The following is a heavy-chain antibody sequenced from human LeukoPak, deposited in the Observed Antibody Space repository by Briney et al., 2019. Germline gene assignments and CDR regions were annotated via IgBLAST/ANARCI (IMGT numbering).Heavy chain of an antibody. Sequence: GSSVKVSCKASGGTFSSYAISWVRQAPGQGLEWMGRIIPIFGIANYAQKFQGRVTITADKSTSTAYMELSSLRSDDTAVYYCARDRTRTGYSSGWYHDYWGQGTLVTVSS. D-gene: IGHD6-19*01. J-gene: IGHJ4*02. CDR1: GGTFSSYA. CDR3: ARDRTRTGYSSGWYHDY. CDR2: IIPIFGIA. V-gene: IGHV1-69*04.